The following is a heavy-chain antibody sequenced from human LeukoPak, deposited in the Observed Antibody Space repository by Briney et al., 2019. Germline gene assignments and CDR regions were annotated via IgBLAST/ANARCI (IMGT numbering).Heavy chain of an antibody. CDR3: ARDSLRFSVYYYYGMDV. Sequence: ASVKVSCKASGYTFTSYGISWVRQAPGQGLEWMGWISAYNGNTNYAQKLQGRVTMTTDTSTSTAYMELRSLRSDDTAAYYCARDSLRFSVYYYYGMDVWGQGTTVTVSS. J-gene: IGHJ6*02. CDR1: GYTFTSYG. CDR2: ISAYNGNT. V-gene: IGHV1-18*01. D-gene: IGHD3-3*01.